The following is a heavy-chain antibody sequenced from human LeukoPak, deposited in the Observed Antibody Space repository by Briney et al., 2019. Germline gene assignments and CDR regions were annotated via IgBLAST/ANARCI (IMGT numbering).Heavy chain of an antibody. D-gene: IGHD3-22*01. CDR3: ATYSSLNTREFQY. CDR2: IRQDGGET. J-gene: IGHJ1*01. Sequence: GGSLRLSCEASGLTFSRDWMGWVRQSPGKGLEWVANIRQDGGETYYGDSVKGRFIISRDNAKNSLFLQMNRLRAEDTAVYYCATYSSLNTREFQYWGQGTLVTVSP. V-gene: IGHV3-7*01. CDR1: GLTFSRDW.